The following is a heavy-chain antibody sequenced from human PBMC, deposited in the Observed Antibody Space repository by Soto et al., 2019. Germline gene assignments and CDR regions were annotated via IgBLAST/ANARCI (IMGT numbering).Heavy chain of an antibody. V-gene: IGHV3-30-3*01. CDR2: ISYDGSNK. J-gene: IGHJ4*02. Sequence: GGSLRLSCAASGFTFSSYAMHWVRQAPGKGLEWVAVISYDGSNKYYADSVKGRFTISRDNAKNTLYLQMNTLRAEDTAVYYCAKDQTEDESSSYYGAVDYWGQGPL. D-gene: IGHD3-22*01. CDR1: GFTFSSYA. CDR3: AKDQTEDESSSYYGAVDY.